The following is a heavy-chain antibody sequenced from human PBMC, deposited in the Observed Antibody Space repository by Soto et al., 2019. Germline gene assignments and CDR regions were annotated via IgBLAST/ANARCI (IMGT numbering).Heavy chain of an antibody. J-gene: IGHJ4*02. CDR1: GYTFTSYY. CDR3: ARGGDWDGCSGGSCYDY. D-gene: IGHD2-15*01. V-gene: IGHV1-46*03. Sequence: QVQLVQSGAEVKKPGASVKVSCKASGYTFTSYYMHWVRQAPGQGLEWMGIINPSGGSTSYAQKFQGRVTRTRDTSTSTVYMELSSLRSEDTAVYYCARGGDWDGCSGGSCYDYWGQGTLVTVSS. CDR2: INPSGGST.